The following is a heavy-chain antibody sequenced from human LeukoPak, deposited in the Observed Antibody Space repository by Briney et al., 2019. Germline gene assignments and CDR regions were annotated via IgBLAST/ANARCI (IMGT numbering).Heavy chain of an antibody. CDR2: INPNSGGT. V-gene: IGHV1-2*06. CDR3: ARVWYYYDSSGYPPAHYFDY. J-gene: IGHJ4*02. Sequence: ASVKVSCKASGYTFTGYYMHWVRQAPGQGLEWMGRINPNSGGTNYAQKFQCRVTMTMDTSISTAYMELSRLRSDDTAVYYCARVWYYYDSSGYPPAHYFDYWGQGTLVTVSS. D-gene: IGHD3-22*01. CDR1: GYTFTGYY.